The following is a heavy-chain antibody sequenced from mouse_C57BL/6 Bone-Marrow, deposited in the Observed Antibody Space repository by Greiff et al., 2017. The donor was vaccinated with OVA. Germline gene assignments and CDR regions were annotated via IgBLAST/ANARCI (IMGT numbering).Heavy chain of an antibody. CDR1: GYTFTSYW. CDR3: ARSDYDYLWYFDV. D-gene: IGHD2-4*01. CDR2: IYPGSGST. Sequence: QVQLQQPGAELVKPGASVKMSCKASGYTFTSYWITWVKQRPGQGLEWIGDIYPGSGSTNYNEQFKSKATLTVDTTSSTAYMQLSSLTSEDSAVYYCARSDYDYLWYFDVWGTGTTVTVSS. J-gene: IGHJ1*03. V-gene: IGHV1-55*01.